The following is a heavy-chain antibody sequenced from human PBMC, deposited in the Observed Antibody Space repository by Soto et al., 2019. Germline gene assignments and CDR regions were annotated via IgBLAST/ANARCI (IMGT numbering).Heavy chain of an antibody. CDR1: GYTFTSYG. V-gene: IGHV1-18*01. CDR2: ISAYNGNT. CDR3: AREEDGWNLSVRYYYYGMDV. J-gene: IGHJ6*02. D-gene: IGHD1-1*01. Sequence: QVQLVQSGAEVKKPGASVKVSCKASGYTFTSYGISWVRQAPGQGLEWMGWISAYNGNTNYAQKLQGRVTRTTDTSTSTAYMELRSLRSDDTAVYYCAREEDGWNLSVRYYYYGMDVWGQGTTVTVSS.